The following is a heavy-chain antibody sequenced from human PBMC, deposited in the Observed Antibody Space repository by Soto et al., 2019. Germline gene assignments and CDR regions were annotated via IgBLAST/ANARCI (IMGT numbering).Heavy chain of an antibody. Sequence: PGGSLRLSCAASGFTFSSYAMSWVRQAPGKGLEWLSAISGSGGSTYYADSVKGRFTISRDNSKNTLYLQMNSLRAEDTAVYYRAKDGGSSTSLGVNWFDPWGQGTLVTVSS. J-gene: IGHJ5*02. CDR3: AKDGGSSTSLGVNWFDP. D-gene: IGHD2-2*01. CDR1: GFTFSSYA. CDR2: ISGSGGST. V-gene: IGHV3-23*01.